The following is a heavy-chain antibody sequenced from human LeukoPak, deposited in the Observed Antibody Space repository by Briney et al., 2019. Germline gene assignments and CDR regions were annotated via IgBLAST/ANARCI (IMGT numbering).Heavy chain of an antibody. D-gene: IGHD1-26*01. CDR3: AREMGGSYYYYGMDV. CDR1: GFTVSSNY. CDR2: IYSGGST. Sequence: GGSLRLSCAASGFTVSSNYMSWVRQAPGKGLGWVSVIYSGGSTYYADSVKGRFTISRDNSKNTLYLQMNSLRAEDTAVYYCAREMGGSYYYYGMDVWGQGTTVTVSS. J-gene: IGHJ6*02. V-gene: IGHV3-66*02.